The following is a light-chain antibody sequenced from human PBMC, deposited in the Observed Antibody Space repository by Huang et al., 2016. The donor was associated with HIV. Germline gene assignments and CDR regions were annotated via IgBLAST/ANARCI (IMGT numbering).Light chain of an antibody. CDR1: QGISSS. J-gene: IGKJ4*01. CDR2: AAS. Sequence: AIQLTQSPSSLSASVGARVTITCRASQGISSSLAWYQQKPGKAPKLLIYAASNLQSGVPTRFSGGGSGTDVTLTISSLQPEDFATYYCQQMNLRLTFGGGTKVEIK. V-gene: IGKV1-13*02. CDR3: QQMNLRLT.